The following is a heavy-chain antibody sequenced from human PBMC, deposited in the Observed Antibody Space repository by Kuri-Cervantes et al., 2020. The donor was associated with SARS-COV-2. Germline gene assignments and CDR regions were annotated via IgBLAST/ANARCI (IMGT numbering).Heavy chain of an antibody. CDR2: IRYDGSNK. Sequence: GESLKISCAASGFTFSSYGMHWVRQAPGKGLEWVAFIRYDGSNKYYADSVKGRFTISRDNSKNTLYLQMNSLRAEDTAVYYCAREATIFGVVNNDYWGQGTLVTVSS. CDR1: GFTFSSYG. D-gene: IGHD3-3*01. V-gene: IGHV3-30*02. J-gene: IGHJ4*02. CDR3: AREATIFGVVNNDY.